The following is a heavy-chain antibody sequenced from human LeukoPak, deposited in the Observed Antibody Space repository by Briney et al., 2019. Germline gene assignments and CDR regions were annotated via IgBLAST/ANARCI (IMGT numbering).Heavy chain of an antibody. J-gene: IGHJ4*02. CDR2: VYYSGTT. D-gene: IGHD1-26*01. Sequence: SETLSLTCTVSGGSINSSFYWDWIRQPPGKGLEWIGSVYYSGTTYYNTSFKSRITISVDTSKTVLSLKLTSVTAADTAVYFCARRRRLGPSLDCWGQGTLVTVSS. CDR3: ARRRRLGPSLDC. V-gene: IGHV4-39*01. CDR1: GGSINSSFY.